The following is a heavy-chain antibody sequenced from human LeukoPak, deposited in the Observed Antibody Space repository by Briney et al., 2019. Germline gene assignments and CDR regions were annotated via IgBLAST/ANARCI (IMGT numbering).Heavy chain of an antibody. D-gene: IGHD6-13*01. CDR1: GYXFTRNW. CDR3: ARRDSSSWYAIRD. J-gene: IGHJ4*02. CDR2: IDPSDSYT. Sequence: GESLKISCNSSGYXFTRNWIGWVRQMPGKGLEWMGRIDPSDSYTNYSPSFQGHVTISADKSISTAYLQWSSLKASDTAMYYCARRDSSSWYAIRDWGQGTLVTVSS. V-gene: IGHV5-10-1*01.